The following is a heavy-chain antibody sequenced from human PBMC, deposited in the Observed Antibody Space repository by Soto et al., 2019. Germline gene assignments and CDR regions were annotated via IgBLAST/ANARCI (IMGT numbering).Heavy chain of an antibody. J-gene: IGHJ4*02. D-gene: IGHD1-1*01. V-gene: IGHV1-3*01. CDR1: GYTFTKYA. Sequence: QVQLMQSGAEVKRPGASVKISCKASGYTFTKYAVHWVRQAPGQRFEWMGWIDAGNGRTKYSQKFQGRVTITRDTSASTAYIELSSLRSEDTAVYYCARGRWTQTTADYYLDYWGQGTLVTVSS. CDR3: ARGRWTQTTADYYLDY. CDR2: IDAGNGRT.